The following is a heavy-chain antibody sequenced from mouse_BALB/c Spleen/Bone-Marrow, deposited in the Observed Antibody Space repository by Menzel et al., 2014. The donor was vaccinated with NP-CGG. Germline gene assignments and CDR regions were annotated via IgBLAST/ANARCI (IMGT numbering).Heavy chain of an antibody. CDR3: ARVGLRLPYYFDY. CDR1: GYSFTSYW. CDR2: IDPSDSET. Sequence: QVQLQQSGPQVVRPGASVKISCKASGYSFTSYWMHWVKQRPGQGLEWIGMIDPSDSETRLNQKFKDKATLIVDKSSSTAYMQLSSPTSEDSAVYYCARVGLRLPYYFDYWGQGTTLTVSS. V-gene: IGHV1S127*01. D-gene: IGHD1-2*01. J-gene: IGHJ2*01.